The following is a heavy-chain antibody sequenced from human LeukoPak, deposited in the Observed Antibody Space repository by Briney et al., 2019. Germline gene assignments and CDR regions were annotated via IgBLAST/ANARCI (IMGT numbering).Heavy chain of an antibody. D-gene: IGHD4-17*01. CDR1: GGSISSGSYY. CDR3: ARDHGPRVDY. J-gene: IGHJ4*02. Sequence: SETLSLTCTVSGGSISSGSYYWSWIRQPAGKGLEWIRRIYTSGSTNCNPSLKSRVTISVDTSKNQFSLKLSSVTAADTAVYYCARDHGPRVDYWGQGTLVTVSS. CDR2: IYTSGST. V-gene: IGHV4-61*02.